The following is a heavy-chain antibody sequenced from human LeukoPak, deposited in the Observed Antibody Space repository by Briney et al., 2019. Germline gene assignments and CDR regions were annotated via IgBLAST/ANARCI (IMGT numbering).Heavy chain of an antibody. V-gene: IGHV3-20*04. CDR1: GFTFDDYG. CDR3: ARGVSTAMVTCFDY. Sequence: PGGSLRLSCAASGFTFDDYGMSWVRQAPGKGLEWVSGINWNGGSTGYADSVKGRFTISRDNAKNSLYLQMNSLRAEDTALYYCARGVSTAMVTCFDYWGQGTLVTVSS. CDR2: INWNGGST. D-gene: IGHD5-18*01. J-gene: IGHJ4*02.